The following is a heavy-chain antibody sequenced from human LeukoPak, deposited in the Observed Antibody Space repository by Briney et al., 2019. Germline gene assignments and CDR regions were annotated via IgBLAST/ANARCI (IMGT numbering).Heavy chain of an antibody. CDR3: AKPHDSGYFDY. D-gene: IGHD3-10*01. V-gene: IGHV3-23*01. CDR2: ISGSGGST. CDR1: GFTFSSSA. Sequence: GGSLRLSCAASGFTFSSSAMSWVRQAPGKGLEWVSAISGSGGSTYYADSVKSRFTISRDNSKNTLYLQMNSLRAEDTAVYYCAKPHDSGYFDYWGQGTLVTVSS. J-gene: IGHJ4*02.